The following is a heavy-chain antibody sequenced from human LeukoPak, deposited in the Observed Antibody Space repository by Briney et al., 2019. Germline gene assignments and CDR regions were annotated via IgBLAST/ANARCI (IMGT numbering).Heavy chain of an antibody. J-gene: IGHJ5*02. CDR1: GGSFSGYY. CDR2: INHSGST. V-gene: IGHV4-34*01. Sequence: SETLSLTCAVYGGSFSGYYWSWIRQPPGKGLEWIGEINHSGSTNYNPSLKSRVTISVDTSKNQFSLKLSSVTAADTAVYYCARACYYDSSGYYQRAYNWFDPWGQGTLVTVSS. CDR3: ARACYYDSSGYYQRAYNWFDP. D-gene: IGHD3-22*01.